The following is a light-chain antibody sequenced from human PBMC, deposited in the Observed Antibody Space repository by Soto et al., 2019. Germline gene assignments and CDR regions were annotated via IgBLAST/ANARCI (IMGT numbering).Light chain of an antibody. V-gene: IGKV1-27*01. Sequence: DIQMTQSPSSLSASVGDTVTITCRASQGIIDYLAWYQQRPGKVPKLLIYAASTLQTGVPSRFSGSGAGTDFTLTISSLQPEDVATSYCQKEDTAPQTFGQGTRVEIK. CDR2: AAS. CDR3: QKEDTAPQT. J-gene: IGKJ1*01. CDR1: QGIIDY.